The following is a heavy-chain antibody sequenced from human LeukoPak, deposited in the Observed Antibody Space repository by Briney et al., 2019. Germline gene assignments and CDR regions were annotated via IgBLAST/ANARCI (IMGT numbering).Heavy chain of an antibody. D-gene: IGHD2-15*01. V-gene: IGHV1-69*13. CDR2: IIPIFGTA. CDR3: AREAYCSGGSCYRSFDY. CDR1: GYTFTSYG. Sequence: SVKVSCKASGYTFTSYGISWVRQAPGQGLEWMGGIIPIFGTANYAQKFQGRVTITADESTSTAYMELSSLRSEDTAVYYCAREAYCSGGSCYRSFDYWGQGTLVTVSS. J-gene: IGHJ4*02.